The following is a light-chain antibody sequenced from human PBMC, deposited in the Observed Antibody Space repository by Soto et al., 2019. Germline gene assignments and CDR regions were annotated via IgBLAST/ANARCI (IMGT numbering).Light chain of an antibody. CDR3: QAWDNRIVL. CDR2: QDR. J-gene: IGLJ2*01. Sequence: SYELTQPPSVSVSPGQTASITCSGDKLGEKYACWYQQKPGQSPVLVIYQDRKRPSGIPERFSGSNSGNTATLTISGTQAMDEADYYCQAWDNRIVLFGGGTKLTVL. CDR1: KLGEKY. V-gene: IGLV3-1*01.